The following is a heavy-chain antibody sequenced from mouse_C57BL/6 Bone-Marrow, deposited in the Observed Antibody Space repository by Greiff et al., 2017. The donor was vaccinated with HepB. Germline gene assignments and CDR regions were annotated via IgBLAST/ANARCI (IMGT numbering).Heavy chain of an antibody. V-gene: IGHV1-72*01. CDR2: IDPNSGGT. Sequence: QVQLQQPGAELVKPGASVKLSCKASGYTFTSYWMHWVKQRPGRGLEWIGRIDPNSGGTKYNEKFKSKATLTVDNPSRTAYMQLSSLTSADSAVYYCARLGRGYWGQGTTLTVSS. D-gene: IGHD4-1*01. CDR1: GYTFTSYW. J-gene: IGHJ2*01. CDR3: ARLGRGY.